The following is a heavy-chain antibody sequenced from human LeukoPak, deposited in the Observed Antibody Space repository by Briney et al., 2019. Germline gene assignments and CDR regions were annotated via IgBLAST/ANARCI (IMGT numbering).Heavy chain of an antibody. J-gene: IGHJ4*02. Sequence: GGTLRLSCAASGFTFSSYAMNWVRQAPGKGLEWVSGISGSGTNTYYADSVKGRFTISRDNSKNTLYMQMNSLRAEDTAVYYCAKGDKPVIAMVKFDYWGQGTLVTVSS. CDR1: GFTFSSYA. V-gene: IGHV3-23*01. CDR2: ISGSGTNT. CDR3: AKGDKPVIAMVKFDY. D-gene: IGHD5-18*01.